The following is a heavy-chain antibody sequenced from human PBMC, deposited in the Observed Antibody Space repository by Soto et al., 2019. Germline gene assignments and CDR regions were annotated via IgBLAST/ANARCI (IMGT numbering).Heavy chain of an antibody. CDR3: AREYSSSRRRYNWFDP. CDR1: GGSFSGYY. V-gene: IGHV4-34*01. Sequence: QVQLQQWGAGLLKPSETLSLTCAVYGGSFSGYYWSWIRQPPGKGLEWIGEINHSGSSNYNPSLTNRVTISVNPSKNQFSLKLSSVTAADTAVYYCAREYSSSRRRYNWFDPWGQGTLVTVSS. CDR2: INHSGSS. J-gene: IGHJ5*02. D-gene: IGHD6-13*01.